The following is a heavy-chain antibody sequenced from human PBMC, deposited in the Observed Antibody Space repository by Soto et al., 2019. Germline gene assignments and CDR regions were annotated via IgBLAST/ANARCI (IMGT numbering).Heavy chain of an antibody. D-gene: IGHD6-6*01. CDR3: ARSSIEPRVFMYPFDS. Sequence: QLQLQESGPGLVKPSETLSLTCTVSGDSITSSSHYWGWIRQPPGKGLECIANIYYDGNTYYNPSLKIRFAISLDTPKNQFSLRLNSVTAADTAVYYCARSSIEPRVFMYPFDSWGQGTLVTVSS. CDR1: GDSITSSSHY. CDR2: IYYDGNT. J-gene: IGHJ4*02. V-gene: IGHV4-39*01.